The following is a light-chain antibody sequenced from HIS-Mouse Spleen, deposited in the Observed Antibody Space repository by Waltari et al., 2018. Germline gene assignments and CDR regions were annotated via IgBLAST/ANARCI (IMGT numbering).Light chain of an antibody. V-gene: IGLV2-23*01. CDR3: CSYAGSSTYVV. CDR2: EGS. J-gene: IGLJ2*01. Sequence: QSALTQPASVSGSPGQSITIPCTGTRRDVGSYPPVSWYQQHPGKAPKLMIYEGSKRPSGVSNRFSGSKSGNTASLTISGLQAEDEADYYCCSYAGSSTYVVFGGGTKLTVL. CDR1: RRDVGSYPP.